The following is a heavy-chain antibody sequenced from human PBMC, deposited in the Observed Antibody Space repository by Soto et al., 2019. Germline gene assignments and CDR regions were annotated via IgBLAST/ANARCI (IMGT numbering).Heavy chain of an antibody. Sequence: SETLSLTCTVSGGSISSYYWSWIRQPPGKGLEWIGYIYYSGSTNYNPSLKSRVTISVDTSKNQFSLKLSSVTAADTAVYYCAREDYYYDSSGYGLGWFDPWGQGTLVTVSS. D-gene: IGHD3-22*01. CDR3: AREDYYYDSSGYGLGWFDP. J-gene: IGHJ5*02. CDR1: GGSISSYY. V-gene: IGHV4-59*01. CDR2: IYYSGST.